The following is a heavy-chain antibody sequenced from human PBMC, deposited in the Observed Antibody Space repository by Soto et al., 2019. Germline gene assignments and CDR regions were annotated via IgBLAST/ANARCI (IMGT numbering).Heavy chain of an antibody. D-gene: IGHD3-9*01. Sequence: PSETLSLTCTVSGGSISSGGYYWSWIRQHPGKGLEWIGYIYYSGSTYYNPSLKSRVTISVDTSKNQFSLKLSSVTAADTAVYYCARTYYDILTGPYYYYMDVWGKGTTVTVS. CDR3: ARTYYDILTGPYYYYMDV. CDR2: IYYSGST. V-gene: IGHV4-31*03. CDR1: GGSISSGGYY. J-gene: IGHJ6*03.